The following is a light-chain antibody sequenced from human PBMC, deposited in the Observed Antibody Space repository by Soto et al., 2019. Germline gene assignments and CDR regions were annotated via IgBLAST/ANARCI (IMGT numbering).Light chain of an antibody. V-gene: IGKV4-1*01. CDR2: WAS. J-gene: IGKJ3*01. CDR3: QHYYSTPFT. Sequence: DIVMTQSPDSLTVSLGERATINCRSSQSLLYSATNKDYLAWYQQKPGQPPKVLIYWASTRESGVPDRFSGSGSGTDFSLTISGLQPEDAAVYYCQHYYSTPFTFGPGTKVNIK. CDR1: QSLLYSATNKDY.